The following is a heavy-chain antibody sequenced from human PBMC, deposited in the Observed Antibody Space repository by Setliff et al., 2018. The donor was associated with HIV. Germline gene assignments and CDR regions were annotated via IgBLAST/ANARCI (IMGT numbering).Heavy chain of an antibody. CDR2: IHYSGTT. J-gene: IGHJ4*02. CDR1: RGSISSISYY. D-gene: IGHD4-17*01. Sequence: SETLSLTCTVSRGSISSISYYWGWIRRPPGKGLEWIGSIHYSGTTYYNPSLKSRVTISVDTSKKHLSLKVTSTTAADTAVYYCVRPRGDYGDDGMFFDLWGQGTLVTVSS. CDR3: VRPRGDYGDDGMFFDL. V-gene: IGHV4-39*02.